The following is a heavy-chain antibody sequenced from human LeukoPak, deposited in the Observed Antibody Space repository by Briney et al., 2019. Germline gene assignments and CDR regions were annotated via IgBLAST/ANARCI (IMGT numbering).Heavy chain of an antibody. D-gene: IGHD2-2*01. CDR3: ARGERYQRPVVAATPYYYYMDV. CDR2: INHSGST. J-gene: IGHJ6*03. V-gene: IGHV4-34*01. Sequence: PSEALSLTCAASGGSFSGYYLSWIRQPPGKGLEWMGEINHSGSTNYNPSLKSRVTISVDTSKNQFSLKLSSVTAADTAGYYCARGERYQRPVVAATPYYYYMDVWGKGTTVTVSS. CDR1: GGSFSGYY.